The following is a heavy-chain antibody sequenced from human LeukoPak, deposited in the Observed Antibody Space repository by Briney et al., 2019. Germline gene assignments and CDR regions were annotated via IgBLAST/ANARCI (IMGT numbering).Heavy chain of an antibody. J-gene: IGHJ4*02. V-gene: IGHV3-20*04. D-gene: IGHD3-10*01. CDR1: GFTSDAFG. Sequence: GGSLRLSCAASGFTSDAFGMSWVRQAPGPGLEWVCSINWNGGNIAYADSVKGRFTISRDNAKNSVYLQMNTLRAEDTALYYCAREPYGSATYYLEEGNYRGQGTLVTVSS. CDR2: INWNGGNI. CDR3: AREPYGSATYYLEEGNY.